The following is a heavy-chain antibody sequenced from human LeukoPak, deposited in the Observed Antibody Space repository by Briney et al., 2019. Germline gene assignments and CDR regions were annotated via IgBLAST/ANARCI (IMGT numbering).Heavy chain of an antibody. D-gene: IGHD2-8*01. J-gene: IGHJ4*02. Sequence: SGPTVLQPTATLTLTCTCSGFSVSPSGVAVGWIRQPPVKALEWLGHIYWDDDDRYSTSLRSRLTITRDTSENQVVLTMTNMDPVDTATYYCAHLTTNAYYYDYWGQGTLVTVSS. CDR3: AHLTTNAYYYDY. CDR1: GFSVSPSGVA. CDR2: IYWDDDD. V-gene: IGHV2-5*02.